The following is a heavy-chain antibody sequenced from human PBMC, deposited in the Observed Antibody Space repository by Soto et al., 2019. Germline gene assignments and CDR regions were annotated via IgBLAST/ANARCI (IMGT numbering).Heavy chain of an antibody. J-gene: IGHJ3*01. CDR2: MSHSGGT. V-gene: IGHV4-34*01. CDR1: GGFVSSGSYY. CDR3: ARVXRXTATTVVDAFXX. Sequence: QVQLXQWXAGLLKPSETLSLTCAVYGGFVSSGSYYWSWIRQPPGKGLEWIGEMSHSGGTHFNPXXXXXXXXXXXXXXXXXXXXXXXXXXXDXALYXXARVXRXTATTVVDAFXXWG. D-gene: IGHD3-10*01.